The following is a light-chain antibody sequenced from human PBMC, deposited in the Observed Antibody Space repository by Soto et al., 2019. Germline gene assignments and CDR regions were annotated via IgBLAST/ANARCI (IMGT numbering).Light chain of an antibody. CDR1: ESVSSN. V-gene: IGKV3-15*01. CDR2: GAS. CDR3: QQYNSWPPIT. Sequence: VITQYPATLCVSPGERATLSCRASESVSSNLAWYQQRPGQAPRLVIYGASTRATGIPARFSGGGSGTEFTLTISSLQSEDFAVYYCQQYNSWPPITFGQGTRLEIK. J-gene: IGKJ5*01.